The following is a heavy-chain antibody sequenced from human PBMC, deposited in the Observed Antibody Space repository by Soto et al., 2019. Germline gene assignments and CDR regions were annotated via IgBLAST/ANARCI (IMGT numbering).Heavy chain of an antibody. CDR3: AREGRGKKAGYNGLVSLGY. Sequence: GAPVEVSCQDSGNRVSNYVISLGRPAPGNGLGWLGRIIPIFNSTKYAQSFQGRVTITADKSTSTASLELSSLRSDDTAVYYCAREGRGKKAGYNGLVSLGYWGQGTLVTVSS. CDR1: GNRVSNYV. D-gene: IGHD2-2*02. V-gene: IGHV1-69*06. CDR2: IIPIFNST. J-gene: IGHJ4*02.